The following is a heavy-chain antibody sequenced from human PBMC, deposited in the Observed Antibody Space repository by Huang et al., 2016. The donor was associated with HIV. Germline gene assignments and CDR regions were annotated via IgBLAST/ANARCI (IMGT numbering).Heavy chain of an antibody. D-gene: IGHD2-8*02. Sequence: QVQLVQSGAEVKKPGSSVKVSCKASGGTFSSDAISWVRQAPGQGLEWMGGIIPMFGTANYAQKFQGRVTMTADESTSTTYMALSSLRSDDTAVYYCARHTGGIYYYYMDVWGKGTTVTVSS. J-gene: IGHJ6*03. CDR2: IIPMFGTA. V-gene: IGHV1-69*13. CDR3: ARHTGGIYYYYMDV. CDR1: GGTFSSDA.